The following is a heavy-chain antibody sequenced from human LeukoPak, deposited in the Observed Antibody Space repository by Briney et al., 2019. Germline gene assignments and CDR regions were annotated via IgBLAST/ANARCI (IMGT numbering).Heavy chain of an antibody. V-gene: IGHV3-15*01. Sequence: GGSLRLSCEASGFTFSNAWMSWVRQAPGKGLEWVGRIKSKTDGGTTDYAAPVKGRFTISRDDSKNTLYLQMNSLKTEDTAVYYCTTVPWYYGSGSNYWGQGTLVTVSS. D-gene: IGHD3-10*01. CDR1: GFTFSNAW. J-gene: IGHJ4*02. CDR2: IKSKTDGGTT. CDR3: TTVPWYYGSGSNY.